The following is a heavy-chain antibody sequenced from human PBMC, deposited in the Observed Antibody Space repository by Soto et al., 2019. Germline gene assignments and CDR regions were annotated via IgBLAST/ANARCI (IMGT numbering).Heavy chain of an antibody. Sequence: GGSLRLSCAASGFTFSNYVMHWVRQAPGKGLEWVAVISYDGSNKYYADSVKGRFTISRDNSKNTLFLQMNSLSTEDTAVYYCARDGYSYYGMDVWGQGTTVTVSS. V-gene: IGHV3-30*04. J-gene: IGHJ6*02. CDR1: GFTFSNYV. CDR2: ISYDGSNK. CDR3: ARDGYSYYGMDV.